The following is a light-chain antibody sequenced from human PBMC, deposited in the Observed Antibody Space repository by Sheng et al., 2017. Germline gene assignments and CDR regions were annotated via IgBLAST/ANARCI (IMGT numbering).Light chain of an antibody. CDR3: QHYNNWPYS. Sequence: EIVLTQSPGTLSLSPGERATLSCRASQSLSTNYLAWYRQTPGQSPRLLIYGTSTRATGIPARFSGSGSGTEFTLTISSLQSEDFAVYYCQHYNNWPYSFGQGTKLEIK. CDR1: QSLSTN. J-gene: IGKJ2*03. CDR2: GTS. V-gene: IGKV3-15*01.